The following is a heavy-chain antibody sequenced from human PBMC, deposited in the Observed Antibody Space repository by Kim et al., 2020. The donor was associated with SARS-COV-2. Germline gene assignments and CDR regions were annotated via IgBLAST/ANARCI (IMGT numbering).Heavy chain of an antibody. V-gene: IGHV5-51*01. J-gene: IGHJ4*02. D-gene: IGHD5-12*01. Sequence: YNPSVQGQVTMSADKSTSTAYLQWSSLKASDTAMYYCARQGKSGYDFFDYWGQGALVTVSS. CDR3: ARQGKSGYDFFDY.